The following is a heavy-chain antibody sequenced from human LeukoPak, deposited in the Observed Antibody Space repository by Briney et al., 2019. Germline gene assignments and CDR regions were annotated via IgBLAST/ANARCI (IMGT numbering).Heavy chain of an antibody. J-gene: IGHJ4*02. V-gene: IGHV3-53*01. CDR3: AGGVVVVAATRY. CDR2: IYTGGST. Sequence: GGSLRLSCAASGFIVSSNYMSWVRQAPGKGLEWVSVIYTGGSTYYADSVKGRFTISRDNSKNTLYLQMNSLRAEDTAVYYCAGGVVVVAATRYWGQGTLVTVSS. CDR1: GFIVSSNY. D-gene: IGHD2-15*01.